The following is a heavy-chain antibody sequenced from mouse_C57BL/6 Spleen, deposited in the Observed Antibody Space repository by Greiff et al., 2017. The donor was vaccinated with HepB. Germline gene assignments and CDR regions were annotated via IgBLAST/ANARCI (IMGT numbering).Heavy chain of an antibody. CDR3: ARGPRITTVVATEYYFDY. CDR2: INPNSGYT. J-gene: IGHJ2*01. D-gene: IGHD1-1*01. V-gene: IGHV1-7*01. Sequence: VQLQQSGAELAKPGASVKLSCKASGYTFTSYWMHWVKQRPGQGLEWIGYINPNSGYTKYNQKFKDKATLTADKSSSTAYLQLSRLTYEDSAVYYCARGPRITTVVATEYYFDYWGQGTTLTVSS. CDR1: GYTFTSYW.